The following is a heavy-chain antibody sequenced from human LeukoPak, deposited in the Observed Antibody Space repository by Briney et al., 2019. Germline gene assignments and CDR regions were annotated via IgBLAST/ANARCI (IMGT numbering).Heavy chain of an antibody. CDR2: ISNDGSNE. V-gene: IGHV3-30*18. D-gene: IGHD5-18*01. CDR3: AKDRNPPSDTAMVTGYITY. J-gene: IGHJ4*02. Sequence: GGSLRLSCAASAFTFSSYGMHWVRQAPGKGLEWVAVISNDGSNEYYADSVKGRFTISRDNSKNTLYLQMNSLIAEDTAVYYCAKDRNPPSDTAMVTGYITYWGQGTLVSVSS. CDR1: AFTFSSYG.